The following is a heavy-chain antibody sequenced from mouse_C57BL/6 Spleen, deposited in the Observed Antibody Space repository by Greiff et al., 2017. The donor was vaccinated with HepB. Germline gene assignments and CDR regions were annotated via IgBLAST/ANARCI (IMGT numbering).Heavy chain of an antibody. D-gene: IGHD1-1*01. CDR3: ARTPYGAY. Sequence: VQLQQSGAELVRPGTSVKVSCKASGYAFTNYLIEWVKQRPGQGLEWIGVINPGSGGTNYNEKFKGKATLTADKSSGTAYMQLSSLTSEDSAVYFCARTPYGAYWGQGTLVTVSA. CDR1: GYAFTNYL. V-gene: IGHV1-54*01. J-gene: IGHJ3*01. CDR2: INPGSGGT.